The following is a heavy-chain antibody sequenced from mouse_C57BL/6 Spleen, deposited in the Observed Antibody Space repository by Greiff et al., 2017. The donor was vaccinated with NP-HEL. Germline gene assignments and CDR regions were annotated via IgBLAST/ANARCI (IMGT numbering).Heavy chain of an antibody. CDR1: GFSFNTYA. D-gene: IGHD1-1*01. Sequence: GGGLVQPKGSLKLSCAASGFSFNTYAMNWVRQAPGKGLEWVARIRSKSNNYATYYADSVKDRFTISRDDSESMLYLQMNNLKTEDTAMYYCVRQKITTGFDYWGQGTTLTVSS. CDR2: IRSKSNNYAT. V-gene: IGHV10-1*01. J-gene: IGHJ2*01. CDR3: VRQKITTGFDY.